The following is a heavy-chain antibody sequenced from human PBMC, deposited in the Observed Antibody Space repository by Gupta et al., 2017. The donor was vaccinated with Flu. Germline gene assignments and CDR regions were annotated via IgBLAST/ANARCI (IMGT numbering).Heavy chain of an antibody. Sequence: WVRQAPGQGLEWMGWIYPNTGGTNYAKKFQGRVTMTRDTSITTVYMELSRLRSDDTAVYYCASISGSYRNDYWGQGTLVTVSS. D-gene: IGHD1-26*01. CDR3: ASISGSYRNDY. CDR2: IYPNTGGT. V-gene: IGHV1-2*02. J-gene: IGHJ4*02.